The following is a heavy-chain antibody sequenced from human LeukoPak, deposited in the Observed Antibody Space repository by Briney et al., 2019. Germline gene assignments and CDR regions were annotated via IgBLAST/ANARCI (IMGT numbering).Heavy chain of an antibody. CDR1: GFTFSSYW. V-gene: IGHV4-59*01. J-gene: IGHJ5*02. CDR3: ARIEQVGWFDP. Sequence: GSLRLSCAASGFTFSSYWMSWVRQAPGKGLEWIGYIYYSGSTNYNPSLKSRVTISVDTSKNQFSLKLSSVTAADTAVYYCARIEQVGWFDPWGQGTLVTVSS. CDR2: IYYSGST. D-gene: IGHD6-6*01.